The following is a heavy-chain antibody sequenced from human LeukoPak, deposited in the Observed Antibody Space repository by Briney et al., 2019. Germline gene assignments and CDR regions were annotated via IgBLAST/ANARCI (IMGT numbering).Heavy chain of an antibody. V-gene: IGHV4-38-2*02. D-gene: IGHD3-10*01. CDR3: AKSNGYGLVDI. J-gene: IGHJ3*02. CDR2: IYHSGRT. CDR1: VHSITSGSY. Sequence: SETLSLTCTVSVHSITSGSYWGWIRQPPGKGLEWIGSIYHSGRTSYNPSLTSRVSLSIDTSKNQFSLKLNSVTAADTAVYYCAKSNGYGLVDIWGQGTMVTVSS.